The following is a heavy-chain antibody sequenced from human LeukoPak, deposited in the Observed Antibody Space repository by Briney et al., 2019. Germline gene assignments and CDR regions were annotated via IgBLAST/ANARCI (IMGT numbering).Heavy chain of an antibody. V-gene: IGHV4-39*01. D-gene: IGHD6-19*01. CDR3: ARHVAVAGTDAFGI. CDR2: IYYSGST. CDR1: GGSISSSSYY. J-gene: IGHJ3*02. Sequence: SETLSLTCTVSGGSISSSSYYWGWIRQPPGKGLEWIGSIYYSGSTYYNPSLKSRVTISVDTSKNQFSLKLSSVTAADTAVYYCARHVAVAGTDAFGIWGQGTMVTVSS.